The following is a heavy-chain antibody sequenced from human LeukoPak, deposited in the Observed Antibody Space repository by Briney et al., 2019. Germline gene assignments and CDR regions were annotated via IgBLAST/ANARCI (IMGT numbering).Heavy chain of an antibody. V-gene: IGHV2-5*01. J-gene: IGHJ5*02. CDR2: IYRNDDK. Sequence: SGPTLANLTHPLTLTYTLSRFSLPTSGVDVGWIRQPPGKALEWLALIYRNDDKRYSPSLKSRLTITRDTSKTQVVLTMTNMDPVDTATYYCAHRHPKNFYGDYGYNWFDPWGQGTLVTVSS. D-gene: IGHD4-17*01. CDR1: RFSLPTSGVD. CDR3: AHRHPKNFYGDYGYNWFDP.